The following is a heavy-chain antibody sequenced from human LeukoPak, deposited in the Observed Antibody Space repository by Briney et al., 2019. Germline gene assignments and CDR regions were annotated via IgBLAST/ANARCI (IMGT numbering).Heavy chain of an antibody. D-gene: IGHD1-26*01. Sequence: GGSLRLSCAASGFTVGASDMYWVRQAPGKGLEWVAVITRDGNDKYYVDSVRGRFTISRDNSKSTVFLQMDSLRPEDTAVYYCAKIGPVSGTVDYWGQGTLVTVSS. V-gene: IGHV3-30*18. CDR2: ITRDGNDK. CDR1: GFTVGASD. J-gene: IGHJ4*02. CDR3: AKIGPVSGTVDY.